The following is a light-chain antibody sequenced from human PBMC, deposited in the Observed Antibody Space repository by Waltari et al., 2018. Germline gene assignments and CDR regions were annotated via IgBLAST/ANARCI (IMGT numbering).Light chain of an antibody. CDR2: DVS. CDR3: SSYTTGSTLVV. V-gene: IGLV2-14*03. CDR1: SRDVGGYAY. J-gene: IGLJ2*01. Sequence: QSALTQPASVSGSPGPSLTISCTGTSRDVGGYAYVSRYQQHPGKAPKLMIYDVSNRPSGVSNRFSGSKSGNTASLTISGLQAEDEADYYCSSYTTGSTLVVFGGGTKLTVL.